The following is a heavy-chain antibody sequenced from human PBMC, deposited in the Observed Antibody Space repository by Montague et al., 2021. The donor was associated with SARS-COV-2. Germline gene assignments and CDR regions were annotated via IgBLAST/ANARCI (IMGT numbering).Heavy chain of an antibody. CDR2: INYRGTT. CDR1: GGSISSTNYY. CDR3: ARDRFIAGGRLPHGFDP. V-gene: IGHV4-39*07. D-gene: IGHD6-13*01. Sequence: SETLSLTCTVSGGSISSTNYYWGLIRQPPGKGLEWIGSINYRGTTHYNPSLKSRVIISVDTSKSQFSLKLSSVTAADTAVYYCARDRFIAGGRLPHGFDPWGQGTLVTVSS. J-gene: IGHJ5*02.